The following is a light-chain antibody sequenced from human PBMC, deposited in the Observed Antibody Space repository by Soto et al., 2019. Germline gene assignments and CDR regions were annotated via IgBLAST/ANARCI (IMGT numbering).Light chain of an antibody. CDR2: AAS. CDR3: QQSYNTPIT. Sequence: DVQVTQSPSSLSASVGDRVTITCQASQDIRNHLNWYQQKPGKAPNLLIYAASNLQSGVPSRFSGSGSGTDFTLTISSLQPEDFATYYCQQSYNTPITFGQGTRLEIK. J-gene: IGKJ5*01. V-gene: IGKV1-39*01. CDR1: QDIRNH.